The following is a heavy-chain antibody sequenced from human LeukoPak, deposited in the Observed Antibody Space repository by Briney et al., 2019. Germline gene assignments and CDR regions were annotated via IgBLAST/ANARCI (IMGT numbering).Heavy chain of an antibody. Sequence: SETLSLTCTVSGDSIRTNFWSWVRQPPGKGLEWIGYMYYSGDTNYNPSLKGRVTISIDTSKNQFSLRLNSVTAADTAAYYCARKEGTHWGQGTLVTVSS. D-gene: IGHD1-1*01. CDR3: ARKEGTH. CDR1: GDSIRTNF. CDR2: MYYSGDT. V-gene: IGHV4-59*01. J-gene: IGHJ4*02.